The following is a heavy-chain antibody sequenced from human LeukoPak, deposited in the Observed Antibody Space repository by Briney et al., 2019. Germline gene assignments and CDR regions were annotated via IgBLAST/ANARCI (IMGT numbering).Heavy chain of an antibody. J-gene: IGHJ3*02. V-gene: IGHV4-4*07. CDR3: AREGVSTVTTLEDHDAFDI. Sequence: PSETLSLTCTVSGGSISSYYWSWIRQPAGKGLEWIGRIYTSGSTNYNPSLKSRVTISVDTSKNQFSLKLSSVTAADTAVYYCAREGVSTVTTLEDHDAFDIWGQGTMVTVSS. CDR1: GGSISSYY. D-gene: IGHD4-17*01. CDR2: IYTSGST.